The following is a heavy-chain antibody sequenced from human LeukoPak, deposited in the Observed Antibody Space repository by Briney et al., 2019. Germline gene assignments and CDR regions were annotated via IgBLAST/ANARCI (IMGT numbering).Heavy chain of an antibody. D-gene: IGHD1-26*01. CDR3: ARVRGSSPLVDY. V-gene: IGHV3-11*04. J-gene: IGHJ4*02. CDR1: GFTFSDYY. Sequence: GGSLRLSCAASGFTFSDYYMSWIRQAPGEGLEWVSYISSSGSTIYYADSVKGRFTISRDNAKNSLYLQMDSLRAEDTAVYYCARVRGSSPLVDYWGQGTLVTVSS. CDR2: ISSSGSTI.